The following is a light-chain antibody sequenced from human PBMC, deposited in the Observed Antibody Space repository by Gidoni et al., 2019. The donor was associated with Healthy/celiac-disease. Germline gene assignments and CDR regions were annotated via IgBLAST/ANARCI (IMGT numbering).Light chain of an antibody. CDR2: DAS. Sequence: DIHITQSPSTLSASVGDRVTITCRASQSISSWLAWYQQKPGKAPKLLIYDASSLESGVPSRFSGSGSGTEFTLTISSLQPDDFATYYCQQYNSYLYTFGQGTKLEIK. J-gene: IGKJ2*01. CDR3: QQYNSYLYT. CDR1: QSISSW. V-gene: IGKV1-5*01.